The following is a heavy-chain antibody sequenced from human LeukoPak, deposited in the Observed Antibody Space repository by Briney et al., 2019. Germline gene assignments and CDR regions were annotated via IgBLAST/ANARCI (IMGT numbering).Heavy chain of an antibody. CDR3: AKDLRYYDFWSGLADY. Sequence: GGSLRLSCAASGFTFSTYGMHWVRQASGKGLEWVALIWYDGSNKYYADSVKGRFTISRDNSKNTLYLQMNSLRAEDTAVYYCAKDLRYYDFWSGLADYWGQGTLVTVSS. J-gene: IGHJ4*02. CDR1: GFTFSTYG. CDR2: IWYDGSNK. V-gene: IGHV3-33*06. D-gene: IGHD3-3*01.